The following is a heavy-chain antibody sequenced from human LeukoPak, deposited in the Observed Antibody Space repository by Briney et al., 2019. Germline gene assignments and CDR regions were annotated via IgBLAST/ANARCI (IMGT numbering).Heavy chain of an antibody. CDR2: IQNSVPK. CDR1: VGSITTTGYY. Sequence: SETLSLTCSVSVGSITTTGYYWGWSRQSPGGGLQWIGKIQNSVPKFYNPSHRRRTTMYVATPQLQVHLNLHTVTAAEPAVYYCDRLIGHCSVYSRPGWGSWGQGTLVTVSS. CDR3: DRLIGHCSVYSRPGWGS. J-gene: IGHJ5*02. V-gene: IGHV4-39*01. D-gene: IGHD2-15*01.